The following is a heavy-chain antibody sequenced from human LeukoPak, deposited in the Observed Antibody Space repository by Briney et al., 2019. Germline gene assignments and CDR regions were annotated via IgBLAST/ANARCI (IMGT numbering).Heavy chain of an antibody. Sequence: SGGSLRLSCAASGFTFSSYWMSWVRQAPGKGLEWVATINQDGGGKYYVDSVKGRFTISRDNAKNSLHLQTSSLRAEDTAVYYCARVRTGTTNWFDPWGQGTLVTVSS. V-gene: IGHV3-7*04. D-gene: IGHD1-1*01. J-gene: IGHJ5*02. CDR1: GFTFSSYW. CDR3: ARVRTGTTNWFDP. CDR2: INQDGGGK.